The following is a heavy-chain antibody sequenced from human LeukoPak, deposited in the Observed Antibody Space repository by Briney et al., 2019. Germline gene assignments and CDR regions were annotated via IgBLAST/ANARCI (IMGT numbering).Heavy chain of an antibody. J-gene: IGHJ5*02. CDR3: ARDRGTHWNYVGGRRNWFDP. Sequence: PSETLSLTCTVSGGSISSYYWSWIRQPAGKGLEWIGRIYTSGSTNYNPSLKSRVTMSVDTSKNQFSLKLSSVTAADTAVYYCARDRGTHWNYVGGRRNWFDPWGQGTLVTVSS. CDR1: GGSISSYY. V-gene: IGHV4-4*07. D-gene: IGHD1-7*01. CDR2: IYTSGST.